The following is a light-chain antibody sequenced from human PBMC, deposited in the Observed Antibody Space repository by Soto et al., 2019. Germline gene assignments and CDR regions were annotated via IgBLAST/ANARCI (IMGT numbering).Light chain of an antibody. CDR3: SAYTNSSTLVG. Sequence: QSALTQPASVSGSPGQSITISCTGTSSDVGGYNFVSWYQHHPGKAPKLIIYEVSNRPSGVSNRFSASKSGNTASLTISGLQAEDEADVYCSAYTNSSTLVGSGGGTQLTVL. V-gene: IGLV2-14*01. CDR1: SSDVGGYNF. CDR2: EVS. J-gene: IGLJ2*01.